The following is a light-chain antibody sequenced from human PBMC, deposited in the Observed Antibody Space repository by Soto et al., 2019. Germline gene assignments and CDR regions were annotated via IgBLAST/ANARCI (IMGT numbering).Light chain of an antibody. J-gene: IGKJ5*01. V-gene: IGKV3-11*01. CDR3: QQRHMWPIT. CDR1: QSFRGL. Sequence: EVVLTQSPVTLSLSPGERATLSCRASQSFRGLLAWYQQKPGQAPRLLIYDAYNMATGIPPRFSGSGSGTDFTLTISSLEPEDSAVYYFQQRHMWPITFGQGTRLESK. CDR2: DAY.